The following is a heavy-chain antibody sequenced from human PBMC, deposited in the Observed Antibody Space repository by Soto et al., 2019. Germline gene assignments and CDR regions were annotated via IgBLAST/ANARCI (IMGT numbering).Heavy chain of an antibody. V-gene: IGHV1-24*01. CDR1: GYTLTELS. J-gene: IGHJ4*02. D-gene: IGHD5-18*01. Sequence: GASVKVSCKVSGYTLTELSMHWVRQAPGKGLEWMGGFDPEDSETIYAQKFQGRVTMTEDTSTDTAYMELSSLRSEDTAVYYCATVSPDIQLWHLDYWGQGTLVTVSS. CDR3: ATVSPDIQLWHLDY. CDR2: FDPEDSET.